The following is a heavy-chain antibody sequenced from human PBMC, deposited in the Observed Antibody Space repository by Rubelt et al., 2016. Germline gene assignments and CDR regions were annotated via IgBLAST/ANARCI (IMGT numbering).Heavy chain of an antibody. CDR1: GFTFSSYS. D-gene: IGHD3-10*01. V-gene: IGHV3-48*04. CDR2: ISSSSSTI. Sequence: EVQLVESGGGLVQPGGSLRLSCAASGFTFSSYSMNWVRQAPGKGLEWVSYISSSSSTIYYADSVKGRFTISRDNAKNSLYLQMNSLRAEDTAVYYCARVRLLSKSARGFDIWGQGTMVTVSS. CDR3: ARVRLLSKSARGFDI. J-gene: IGHJ3*02.